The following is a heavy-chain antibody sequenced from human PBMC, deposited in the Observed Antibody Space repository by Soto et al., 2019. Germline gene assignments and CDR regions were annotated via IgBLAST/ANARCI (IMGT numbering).Heavy chain of an antibody. CDR3: ARSDSGSYHDAFDI. CDR2: ISAYNGNT. CDR1: GYTFTRYG. J-gene: IGHJ3*02. Sequence: ASVKVSCQASGYTFTRYGISWVRQAPGQGLEWMGWISAYNGNTNYAQKLQGRVTMTTDTSTSTAYMELRSLRSDDTAVYYCARSDSGSYHDAFDIWGQGTMVTVSS. D-gene: IGHD1-26*01. V-gene: IGHV1-18*01.